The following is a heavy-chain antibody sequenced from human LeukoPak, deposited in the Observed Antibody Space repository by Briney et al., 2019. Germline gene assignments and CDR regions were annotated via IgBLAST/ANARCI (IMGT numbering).Heavy chain of an antibody. CDR3: ARGAWQWLVLRADAESDY. CDR2: INPNSGGT. CDR1: GYTFTGYY. V-gene: IGHV1-2*06. D-gene: IGHD6-19*01. J-gene: IGHJ4*02. Sequence: ASVKVSCKASGYTFTGYYMHWVRQAPGQGLEWMGRINPNSGGTNYAQKFQGRVTMTRDTSISTAYMELSRLRSDDTAVYYCARGAWQWLVLRADAESDYWGQGTLVTVSS.